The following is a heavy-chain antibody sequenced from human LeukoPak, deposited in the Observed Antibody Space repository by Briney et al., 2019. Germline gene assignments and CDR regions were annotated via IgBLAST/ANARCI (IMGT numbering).Heavy chain of an antibody. CDR2: IIPIFGTA. CDR3: NTISTGEYYYYGMDV. CDR1: GGTFSSYA. D-gene: IGHD7-27*01. Sequence: GASVKVSCKASGGTFSSYAISWVRQAPGQGLEWMGGIIPIFGTANYAQKFQGRVTITADKSTSTAYMELSSLRSEDTAVYYCNTISTGEYYYYGMDVWGQGTTVTVSS. V-gene: IGHV1-69*06. J-gene: IGHJ6*02.